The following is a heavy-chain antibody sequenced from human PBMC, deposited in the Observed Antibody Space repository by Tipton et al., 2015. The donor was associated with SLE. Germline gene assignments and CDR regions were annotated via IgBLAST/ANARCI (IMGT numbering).Heavy chain of an antibody. V-gene: IGHV4-31*03. Sequence: LRLSCTVSGGSITSGDNFWSWIRQHPGKGLEWIGYVYHSGSTYYNPSLKSRLTISLDTAQNQFSLHLSSVTAADTAMYFCARERDCGRDCFGTYYYYIDVWGKGTSVTVSS. CDR2: VYHSGST. D-gene: IGHD2-21*01. CDR1: GGSITSGDNF. CDR3: ARERDCGRDCFGTYYYYIDV. J-gene: IGHJ6*03.